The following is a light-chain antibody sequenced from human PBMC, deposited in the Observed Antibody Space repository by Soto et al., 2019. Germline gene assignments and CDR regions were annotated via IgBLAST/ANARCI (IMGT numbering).Light chain of an antibody. Sequence: EIVMTRSPATLSLSPGERATLSCRASQSISSSYLAWYQQKPGQAPRILIYGASSRATGIPDRFSGSGSGTDFTLTISRLEPEDFAVYHCQHYGRLPRSFGGGTKVDIK. CDR1: QSISSSY. V-gene: IGKV3-20*01. CDR2: GAS. J-gene: IGKJ4*01. CDR3: QHYGRLPRS.